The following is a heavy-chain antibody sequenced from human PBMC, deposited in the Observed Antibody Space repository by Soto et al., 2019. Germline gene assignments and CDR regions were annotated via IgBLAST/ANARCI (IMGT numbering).Heavy chain of an antibody. D-gene: IGHD2-21*01. CDR2: IYYSGST. V-gene: IGHV4-59*01. J-gene: IGHJ3*02. Sequence: SETLSLTCTVSGGSISSYYWSWIRQPPGKGLEWIGYIYYSGSTNYNPSLKSRVTISVDTSKNQFSLKLSSVTAADTAVYYCARGRPWIVASVAFDIWGQGTMVTVSS. CDR3: ARGRPWIVASVAFDI. CDR1: GGSISSYY.